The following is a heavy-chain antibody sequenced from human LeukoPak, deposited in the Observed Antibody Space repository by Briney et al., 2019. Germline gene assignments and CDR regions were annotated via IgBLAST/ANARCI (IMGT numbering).Heavy chain of an antibody. D-gene: IGHD3-22*01. CDR2: ISGSSGST. Sequence: GASLRRSCADSGFTFSSYAMSWVRQAPGKKLEWVSAISGSSGSTYYADSVKGRFTISRDNSKNTLYLQMNSLRAEDTALYYCARDKFYYYDSSGYPVDYGGRGTLVTVSS. CDR3: ARDKFYYYDSSGYPVDY. CDR1: GFTFSSYA. J-gene: IGHJ4*02. V-gene: IGHV3-23*01.